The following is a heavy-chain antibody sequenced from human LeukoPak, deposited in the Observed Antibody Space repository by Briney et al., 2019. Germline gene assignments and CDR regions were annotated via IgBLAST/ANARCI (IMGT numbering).Heavy chain of an antibody. CDR1: GFTFSGYS. Sequence: GGSLRLSCAASGFTFSGYSMTWVRQAPGKGLQWISYISDGGGTRYYPDSVKGRFTISRDNAKNSLYLQMTSLRAEDTAVYYCARNRGSASYFYYDMDVWGKGTSVTVSS. CDR2: ISDGGGTR. CDR3: ARNRGSASYFYYDMDV. V-gene: IGHV3-30-3*01. J-gene: IGHJ6*04. D-gene: IGHD2-2*01.